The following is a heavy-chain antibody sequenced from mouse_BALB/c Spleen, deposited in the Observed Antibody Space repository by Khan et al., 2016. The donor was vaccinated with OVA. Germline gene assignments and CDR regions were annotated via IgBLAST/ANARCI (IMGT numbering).Heavy chain of an antibody. CDR1: GYSITSDYA. CDR3: ASGRLLHRYAGYFDY. D-gene: IGHD1-1*01. J-gene: IGHJ2*01. CDR2: ISYSGST. Sequence: EVQLQQSGPGLLKPSQSLSLTCTVTGYSITSDYAWNWIRQFPGNKLELMAYISYSGSTTYSPSLRSRISITPDTSKNQFFLQLNSVTTEDTATYYSASGRLLHRYAGYFDYWGQGTTLTVSS. V-gene: IGHV3-2*02.